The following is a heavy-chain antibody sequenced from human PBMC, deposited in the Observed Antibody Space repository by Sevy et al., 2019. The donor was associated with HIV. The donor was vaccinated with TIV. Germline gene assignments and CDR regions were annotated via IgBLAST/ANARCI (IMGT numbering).Heavy chain of an antibody. CDR3: ATTKDYYDSSGYPFDF. J-gene: IGHJ4*02. Sequence: ASVKVSCKVSGYTLTKLSMHWVRQTPGKGLEWMTTFDPEDGDPEDGKTIYAQKFLGRVTMTEDTSTDTAYMELSSLRSEDTAVYYCATTKDYYDSSGYPFDFWGQRTLVTVSS. CDR1: GYTLTKLS. CDR2: FDPEDGDPEDGKT. V-gene: IGHV1-24*01. D-gene: IGHD3-22*01.